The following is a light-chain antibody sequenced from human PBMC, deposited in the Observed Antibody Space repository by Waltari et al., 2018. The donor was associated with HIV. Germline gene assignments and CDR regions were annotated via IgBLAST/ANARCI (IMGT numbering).Light chain of an antibody. CDR2: DVS. CDR1: SRDIGSYNL. J-gene: IGLJ2*01. CDR3: SSYTSSSVI. Sequence: QSALTQPASVSGSPGQSITISCTETSRDIGSYNLVSWYQHHPGKAPKLMIYDVSNRPAGVSNRFSGSKSGNTASLTISGLQSEDEADYYCSSYTSSSVIFGGGTKLTVL. V-gene: IGLV2-14*02.